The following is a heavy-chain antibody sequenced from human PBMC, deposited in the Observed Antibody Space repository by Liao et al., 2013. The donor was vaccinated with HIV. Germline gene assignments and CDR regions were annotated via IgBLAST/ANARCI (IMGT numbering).Heavy chain of an antibody. Sequence: QVQLQQRGAGLLKPSETLSLTCTVYGGSFSDYYWSWIRQPPGKGLEWIGEINHSGSSNYNPSLKSRVTISLDTSKNQFSLKLSSVTAADAAVYYCARFYQHSSGYYNWGQGILVTVS. CDR2: INHSGSS. CDR1: GGSFSDYY. V-gene: IGHV4-34*01. D-gene: IGHD3-22*01. J-gene: IGHJ4*02. CDR3: ARFYQHSSGYYN.